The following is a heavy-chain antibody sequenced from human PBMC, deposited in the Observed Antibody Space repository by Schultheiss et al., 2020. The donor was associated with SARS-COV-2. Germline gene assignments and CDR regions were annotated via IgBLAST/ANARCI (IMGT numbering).Heavy chain of an antibody. J-gene: IGHJ6*02. CDR1: GFTFSSYG. CDR3: ARAYEGYYYYGMDV. Sequence: GESLKISCAASGFTFSSYGMHWVRQAPGKGLEWVAVISYDGSNKYYAASVKGRFTISRDNSKNTLYLQMNSLRAEDTAVYYCARAYEGYYYYGMDVWGQGTTVTVSS. V-gene: IGHV3-30*03. CDR2: ISYDGSNK. D-gene: IGHD2-21*01.